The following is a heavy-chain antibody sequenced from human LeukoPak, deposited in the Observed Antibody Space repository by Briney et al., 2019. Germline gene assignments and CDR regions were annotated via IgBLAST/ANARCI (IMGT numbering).Heavy chain of an antibody. J-gene: IGHJ3*02. V-gene: IGHV4-59*12. CDR3: ARDLYFVTSPDAFDI. CDR1: GGSISSYH. D-gene: IGHD3-16*02. CDR2: IYYSGST. Sequence: SETLSLTCTVSGGSISSYHWSRIRQPPGKGLEWIGYIYYSGSTNYDPSLKSRVTISVDTSKNQFSLKLSSVTAADTAVYYCARDLYFVTSPDAFDIWGQGTMVTVSS.